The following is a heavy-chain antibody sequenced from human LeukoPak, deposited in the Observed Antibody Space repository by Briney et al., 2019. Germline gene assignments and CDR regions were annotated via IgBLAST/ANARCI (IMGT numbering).Heavy chain of an antibody. D-gene: IGHD2-15*01. CDR1: GYTLTELS. J-gene: IGHJ4*02. Sequence: ASVKVSCKVSGYTLTELSMHWVRQAPGKGLEWMGGFDPEDGETIYAQKFQGRVTMTEDTSTDTAYMELSSLRSEDTAVFYCATGPVAAVWLDYGGQGTLVTVSS. CDR2: FDPEDGET. V-gene: IGHV1-24*01. CDR3: ATGPVAAVWLDY.